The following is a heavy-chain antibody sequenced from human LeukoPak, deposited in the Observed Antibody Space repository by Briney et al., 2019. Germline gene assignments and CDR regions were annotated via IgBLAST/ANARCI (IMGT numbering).Heavy chain of an antibody. D-gene: IGHD3-10*01. CDR3: ASTGRPNYGMDV. CDR2: ITPFNGNT. V-gene: IGHV1-45*02. J-gene: IGHJ6*02. CDR1: GYTFTYRY. Sequence: GASVKVSCKASGYTFTYRYLHWVRQAPGQALEWMGWITPFNGNTNYAQKFQDRVTTTRDRSMSTAYMELSSLRSEDTAMYYCASTGRPNYGMDVWGQGTTVTVSS.